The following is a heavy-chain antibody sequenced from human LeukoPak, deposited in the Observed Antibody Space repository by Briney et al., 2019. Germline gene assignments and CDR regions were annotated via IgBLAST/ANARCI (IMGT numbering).Heavy chain of an antibody. D-gene: IGHD2-15*01. Sequence: GGSLRLSCAASGFTFSSYWMNWVRQAPEKGLEWVANIKQDGSEMYYVDPVKGRFTISRDNAKNSLYLQMNNLRVGDTAVYYCARDPGRGSCFDYWGQGTLVTVSS. CDR2: IKQDGSEM. V-gene: IGHV3-7*01. J-gene: IGHJ4*02. CDR1: GFTFSSYW. CDR3: ARDPGRGSCFDY.